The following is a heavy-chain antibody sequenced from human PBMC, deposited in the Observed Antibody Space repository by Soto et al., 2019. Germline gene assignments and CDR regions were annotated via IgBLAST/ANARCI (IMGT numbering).Heavy chain of an antibody. V-gene: IGHV3-23*01. Sequence: EVQLLESGGGLVQPGGSLRLSCAASGFTFNTYAMSWVRQAPGKGLEWVSGISGSGAGTYYVDSVKGRFTISRDNSKNTVYLQMNSLRAEDTAIYYCAKDKVPGSSWPKYLDYWGQGTLVTVSS. CDR2: ISGSGAGT. D-gene: IGHD6-13*01. CDR3: AKDKVPGSSWPKYLDY. CDR1: GFTFNTYA. J-gene: IGHJ4*02.